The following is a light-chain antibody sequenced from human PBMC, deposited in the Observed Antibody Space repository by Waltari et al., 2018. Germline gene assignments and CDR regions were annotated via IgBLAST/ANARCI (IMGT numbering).Light chain of an antibody. J-gene: IGKJ2*01. CDR2: AAS. V-gene: IGKV1-39*01. CDR3: QQSYSTPYT. CDR1: QSISSY. Sequence: DIQMTQSPSSLSASVGDRVTITCRASQSISSYLNWYQQKPGKAPKFLIYAASNLQSGVPSRFSGSGSGTDFTLTISSLQPEDFATYYCQQSYSTPYTFGQGTKLEIK.